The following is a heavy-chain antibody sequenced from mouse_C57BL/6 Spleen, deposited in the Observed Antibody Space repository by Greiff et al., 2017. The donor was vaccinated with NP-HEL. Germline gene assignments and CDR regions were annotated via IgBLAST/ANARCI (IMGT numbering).Heavy chain of an antibody. D-gene: IGHD5-1*01. Sequence: VQLKQPGAELVKPGASVKLSCKASGYTFTSYYMHWVKQRTEQGLEWIGRIDPEDGETKYAPKFQGKATITADTSSNTAYLQLSSLTSEDTAVYYCLTSYWGQGTLVTVSA. CDR3: LTSY. V-gene: IGHV14-2*01. J-gene: IGHJ3*01. CDR2: IDPEDGET. CDR1: GYTFTSYY.